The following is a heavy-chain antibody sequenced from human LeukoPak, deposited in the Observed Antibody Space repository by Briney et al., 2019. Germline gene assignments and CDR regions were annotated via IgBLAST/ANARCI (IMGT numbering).Heavy chain of an antibody. D-gene: IGHD6-13*01. CDR3: ARHVNRSWYFDY. V-gene: IGHV4-59*08. CDR1: GGPISSYY. Sequence: SETLSLTCTVSGGPISSYYWSWIRQPPGKGLEWIGYIYYSGSTNYNPSLKSRVTISVDTSKNQFSLKLSSVTAADTAVYYCARHVNRSWYFDYWGQGTLVTVSS. CDR2: IYYSGST. J-gene: IGHJ4*02.